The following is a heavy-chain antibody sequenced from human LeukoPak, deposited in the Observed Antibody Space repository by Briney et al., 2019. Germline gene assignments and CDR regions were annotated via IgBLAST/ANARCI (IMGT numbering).Heavy chain of an antibody. D-gene: IGHD1-1*01. CDR1: GFTFSSYS. CDR3: ARWNRRRGWFDP. CDR2: ISSSSSYI. J-gene: IGHJ5*02. V-gene: IGHV3-21*01. Sequence: GGSLRLSCAASGFTFSSYSMNWVRQAPGKGLEWVSSISSSSSYIYYADSVKGRFTISRDNAKNSLYLQMNSLRAEDTAVYYCARWNRRRGWFDPWGQGTLVTVSS.